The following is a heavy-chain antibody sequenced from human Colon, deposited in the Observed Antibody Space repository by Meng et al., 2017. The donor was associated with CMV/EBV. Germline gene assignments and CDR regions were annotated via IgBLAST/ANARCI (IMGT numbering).Heavy chain of an antibody. Sequence: GESLKISCAASGFTFSSYSMNWVRQAPGKGLEWVSYITHSSSYIYYADSLKGRFTISRDNAKNSLFLQMNSLRAEDTAVYYCARGTDFDYWGQGTLVTVSS. V-gene: IGHV3-21*05. D-gene: IGHD2-2*01. J-gene: IGHJ4*02. CDR2: ITHSSSYI. CDR1: GFTFSSYS. CDR3: ARGTDFDY.